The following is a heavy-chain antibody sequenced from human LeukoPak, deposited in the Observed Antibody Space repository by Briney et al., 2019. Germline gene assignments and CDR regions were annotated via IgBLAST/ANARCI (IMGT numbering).Heavy chain of an antibody. CDR1: GGTFSSYA. D-gene: IGHD3-10*01. J-gene: IGHJ4*02. V-gene: IGHV1-69*05. Sequence: SVKVSCKASGGTFSSYAISWVRQAPGEGLEWMGGIIPIFGTANYAQKFQGRVTITTDESTSTAYMELSSLRSEDTAVYYCARSTDYYDYFDYWGQGTLVTVSS. CDR2: IIPIFGTA. CDR3: ARSTDYYDYFDY.